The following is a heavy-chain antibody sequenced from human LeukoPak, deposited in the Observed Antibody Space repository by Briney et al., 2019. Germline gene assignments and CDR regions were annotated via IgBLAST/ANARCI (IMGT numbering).Heavy chain of an antibody. CDR3: ARGGKYSGSSFDY. V-gene: IGHV3-74*01. Sequence: GSLRLSCSAPGFTFNSYWMHWVRQAPGKGLVWVSRINSDGSSTRYADSVKGRFTIFRDNAKNTLYLQMNSLRAEDTAVYYCARGGKYSGSSFDYWGQGTLVTVSS. CDR1: GFTFNSYW. CDR2: INSDGSST. D-gene: IGHD1-26*01. J-gene: IGHJ4*02.